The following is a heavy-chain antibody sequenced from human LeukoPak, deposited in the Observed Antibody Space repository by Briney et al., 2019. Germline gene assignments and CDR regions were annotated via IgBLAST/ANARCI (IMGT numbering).Heavy chain of an antibody. CDR3: ARVGYGDYAGDAFDI. J-gene: IGHJ3*02. Sequence: ASVKVSCKASGYTFTSYGISWVRQAPGQGLEWMGWISAYNGNTNYAQKLQGRATMTTDTSTSTAYMELRSLRSDDTAVYYCARVGYGDYAGDAFDIWGQGTMVTVSS. CDR1: GYTFTSYG. V-gene: IGHV1-18*01. D-gene: IGHD4-17*01. CDR2: ISAYNGNT.